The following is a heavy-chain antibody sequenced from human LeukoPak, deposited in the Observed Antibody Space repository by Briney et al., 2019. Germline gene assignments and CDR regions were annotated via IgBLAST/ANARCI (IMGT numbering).Heavy chain of an antibody. Sequence: GGSLRLSCAASGFTFSSYWKSWVRQAPGKGLEWVANIKQDGSEKYYVDSVKGRFTISRDNAKNSLYLQMNSLRAEDTAVYYCARDPGDYYDSSGYYYLDYWGQGTLVTVSS. CDR2: IKQDGSEK. V-gene: IGHV3-7*01. CDR1: GFTFSSYW. CDR3: ARDPGDYYDSSGYYYLDY. J-gene: IGHJ4*02. D-gene: IGHD3-22*01.